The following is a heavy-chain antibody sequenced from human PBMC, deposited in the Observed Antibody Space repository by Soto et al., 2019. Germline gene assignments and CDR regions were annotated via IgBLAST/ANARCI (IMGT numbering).Heavy chain of an antibody. CDR2: IYSGGKT. J-gene: IGHJ4*02. V-gene: IGHV3-66*01. Sequence: EVQLVESGGGLVQPGGSLRLSCVASGLSVSDDYISWVRQAPGKGLEWVSIIYSGGKTFYADSVNDRFTISKDTSKNTVYLQMDSLRAEDTALYYCARAPTVTTNFDSWGQGTRVTVSS. D-gene: IGHD4-4*01. CDR1: GLSVSDDY. CDR3: ARAPTVTTNFDS.